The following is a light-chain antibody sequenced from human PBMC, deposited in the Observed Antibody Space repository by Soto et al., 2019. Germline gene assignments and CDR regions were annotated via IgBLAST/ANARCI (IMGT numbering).Light chain of an antibody. Sequence: EIVLTQSPGALSLSPGERATFSYRASQSVSSSFLTWYQHRPGRPRRLLIYGTSNRATGIPDRFSGSGSGTDFTLTISRLEPEDIAVYYCHQYGSSPWTVGQVTKVDSK. V-gene: IGKV3-20*01. CDR3: HQYGSSPWT. CDR2: GTS. J-gene: IGKJ1*01. CDR1: QSVSSSF.